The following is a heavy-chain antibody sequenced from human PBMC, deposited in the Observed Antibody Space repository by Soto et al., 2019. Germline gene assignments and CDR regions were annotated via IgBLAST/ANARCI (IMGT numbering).Heavy chain of an antibody. CDR2: ISYDGSNT. Sequence: GGSLRPSCAASGFTFSSNAMHWVRQAPDKGLEWMAFISYDGSNTYYADSVRGRFTISRENSKNTLFLEMNSLRPEDTAVYYCAKDQSTGEIDYWGQGTLVTVSS. V-gene: IGHV3-30*18. CDR1: GFTFSSNA. CDR3: AKDQSTGEIDY. D-gene: IGHD3-10*01. J-gene: IGHJ4*02.